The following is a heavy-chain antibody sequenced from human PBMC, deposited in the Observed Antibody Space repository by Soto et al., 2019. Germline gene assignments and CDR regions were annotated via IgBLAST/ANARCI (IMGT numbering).Heavy chain of an antibody. CDR2: IYYSGST. Sequence: PSETLSLTCTVSGGSVSSGSYYWSWIRQPPGKGLEWIGYIYYSGSTNYNPSLKSRVTISVDTSKNQFSLKLSSVTAADTAVYYCARDYITMVRGVTHTRFDDWGQGTLVTVSS. CDR3: ARDYITMVRGVTHTRFDD. J-gene: IGHJ4*02. D-gene: IGHD3-10*01. CDR1: GGSVSSGSYY. V-gene: IGHV4-61*01.